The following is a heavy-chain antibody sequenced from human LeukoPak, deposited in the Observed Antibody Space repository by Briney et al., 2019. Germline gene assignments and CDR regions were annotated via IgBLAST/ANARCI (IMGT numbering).Heavy chain of an antibody. CDR1: GGSISSYY. J-gene: IGHJ4*02. V-gene: IGHV4-4*07. D-gene: IGHD6-13*01. Sequence: SETLSLTCTVSGGSISSYYWSWIRQPAGKGVERIWRIYTSGSTNYNPSLKSRVTISVDKSKNQFSLKLSSVTAADTAVYYCARDPTGIAAAGTNYWGQGTLVTVSS. CDR3: ARDPTGIAAAGTNY. CDR2: IYTSGST.